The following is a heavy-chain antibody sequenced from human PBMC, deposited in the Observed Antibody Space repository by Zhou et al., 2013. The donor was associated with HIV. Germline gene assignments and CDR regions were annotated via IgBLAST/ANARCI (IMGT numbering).Heavy chain of an antibody. Sequence: QVQLVQSGAEVKKPGSSVKVSCKASGGTFSSYAISWVRQAPGQGLEWMGGIIPIFGTANYAQKFQGRVTITTDESTSTAYMELSSLRSEDTAVYYCASPMVRGVITPADYYYGMDVWGQGTTVTVSS. CDR3: ASPMVRGVITPADYYYGMDV. D-gene: IGHD3-10*01. V-gene: IGHV1-69*05. J-gene: IGHJ6*02. CDR1: GGTFSSYA. CDR2: IIPIFGTA.